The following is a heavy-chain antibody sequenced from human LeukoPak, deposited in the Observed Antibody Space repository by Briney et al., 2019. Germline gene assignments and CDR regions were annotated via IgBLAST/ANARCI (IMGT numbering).Heavy chain of an antibody. CDR2: INPNSGGT. CDR1: GYTFTGYY. D-gene: IGHD3-3*01. V-gene: IGHV1-2*02. J-gene: IGHJ6*03. CDR3: ATRNADDRGFWSGYHTYYYYYMDV. Sequence: GASVKVSCKASGYTFTGYYMHWVRQAPGQGLEWMGWINPNSGGTNYAQKFQGRVTMTEDTSTDTAYMELSSLRSEDTAVYYCATRNADDRGFWSGYHTYYYYYMDVWGKGTTVTVSS.